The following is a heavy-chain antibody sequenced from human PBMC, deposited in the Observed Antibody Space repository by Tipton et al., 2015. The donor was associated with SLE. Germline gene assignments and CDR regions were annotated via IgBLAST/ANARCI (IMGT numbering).Heavy chain of an antibody. CDR2: INHSGST. CDR3: ARFSSSWHDYYYYYYMDV. J-gene: IGHJ6*03. V-gene: IGHV4-34*01. CDR1: GGSFSGYY. D-gene: IGHD6-13*01. Sequence: TLSLTCAVYGGSFSGYYWSWIRQSPGKGLEWIGEINHSGSTNYNPSLKSRVTISVDTSKNQFSLKLSSVTAADTAVYYCARFSSSWHDYYYYYYMDVWGKGTTVTVSS.